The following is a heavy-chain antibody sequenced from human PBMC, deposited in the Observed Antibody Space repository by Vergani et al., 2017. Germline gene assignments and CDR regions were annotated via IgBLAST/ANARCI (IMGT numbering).Heavy chain of an antibody. CDR3: ARDALPKVLFYYYYGMDV. J-gene: IGHJ6*02. V-gene: IGHV3-9*01. Sequence: EVQLVESGGGLVQPGRSLRLSCAASGFTFDDYAMHWARQAPGKGLEWVSGISWNSGSIGYADSVKGRFTISRDNAKNSLYLQMNSLRAEDTAVYYCARDALPKVLFYYYYGMDVWGQGTTVTVSS. CDR2: ISWNSGSI. CDR1: GFTFDDYA. D-gene: IGHD4/OR15-4a*01.